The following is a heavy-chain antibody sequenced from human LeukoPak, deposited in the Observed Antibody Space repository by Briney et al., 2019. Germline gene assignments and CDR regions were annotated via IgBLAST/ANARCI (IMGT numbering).Heavy chain of an antibody. D-gene: IGHD5-18*01. CDR1: GFIFSSYG. Sequence: GGSLRLSCAASGFIFSSYGMHWVRQAPGKGLEWVAVISYDGSNKYYADSVKGRFTISRDNSKNTLYLQMNSLRAEDTAVYYCAKDQVDTAMSWFDPWGQGTLVTVSS. CDR2: ISYDGSNK. V-gene: IGHV3-30*18. J-gene: IGHJ5*02. CDR3: AKDQVDTAMSWFDP.